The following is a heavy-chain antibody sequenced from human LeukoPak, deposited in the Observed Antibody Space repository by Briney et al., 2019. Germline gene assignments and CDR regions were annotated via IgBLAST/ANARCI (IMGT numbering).Heavy chain of an antibody. V-gene: IGHV3-64D*06. CDR1: EFTFSSYA. J-gene: IGHJ4*02. D-gene: IGHD3-10*01. Sequence: GGSLRLSCAASEFTFSSYAMQWVRQAPGKGLEYVSAISSNGGSTYYADSVKVRFTISRDNSKNTLYLQMSSLGAEDTAVYYCVKDGSGSYYTYYFDYWGQGTLVTVSS. CDR2: ISSNGGST. CDR3: VKDGSGSYYTYYFDY.